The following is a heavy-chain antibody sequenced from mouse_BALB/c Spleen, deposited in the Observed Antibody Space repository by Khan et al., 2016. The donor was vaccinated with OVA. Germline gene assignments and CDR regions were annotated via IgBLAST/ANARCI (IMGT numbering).Heavy chain of an antibody. CDR3: ASHLTGSLAY. V-gene: IGHV5-6*01. J-gene: IGHJ3*01. D-gene: IGHD4-1*01. Sequence: EVALVESGGDLVTPGGSLRLSCAASGFTFSTYAMSWVRQFPDKRLEWVATINSDGYYTYYPATLKGRFTISRNNAENTLYLQMSSLKSEDTAIYYCASHLTGSLAYWGQGTLVTVSA. CDR2: INSDGYYT. CDR1: GFTFSTYA.